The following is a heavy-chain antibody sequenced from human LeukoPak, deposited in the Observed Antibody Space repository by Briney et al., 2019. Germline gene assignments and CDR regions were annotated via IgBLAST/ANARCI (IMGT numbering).Heavy chain of an antibody. J-gene: IGHJ4*02. CDR2: ISGSGGST. V-gene: IGHV3-23*01. CDR3: AKSSLLAVAGTGDY. Sequence: PGGSLRLSCAASGFTFSSYAMSWVRQAPGKGLEWVSAISGSGGSTYYADSVKGRFTISRDNSKNTLYLQMNSLRAEDTAVYYCAKSSLLAVAGTGDYWGQGTLVTVSS. D-gene: IGHD6-19*01. CDR1: GFTFSSYA.